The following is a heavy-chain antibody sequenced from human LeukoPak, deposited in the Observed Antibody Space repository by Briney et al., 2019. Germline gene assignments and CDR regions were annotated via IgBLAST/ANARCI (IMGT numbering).Heavy chain of an antibody. CDR3: AREQSPYYCDSSGYSPASYYYYGMDV. Sequence: GGSLRLSCAASGFTFSSYSMNWVRQAPGKGLEWVSSISSSSYIYYADSVKGRFTISRDNAKNSLYLQMNSLRAEDTAVYYCAREQSPYYCDSSGYSPASYYYYGMDVWGQGTTVTVSS. CDR2: ISSSSYI. J-gene: IGHJ6*02. CDR1: GFTFSSYS. D-gene: IGHD3-22*01. V-gene: IGHV3-21*01.